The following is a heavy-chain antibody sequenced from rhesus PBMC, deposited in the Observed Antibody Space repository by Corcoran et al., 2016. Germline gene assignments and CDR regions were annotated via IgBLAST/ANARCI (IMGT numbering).Heavy chain of an antibody. Sequence: QVQLQESGPGLVKPSETLSLTCAVSGGSISSSNWWSWIRQPPGRGLEWIGGLYSDYENTKYNPSLNNRVAISKDTSKNQFSWRLSSVTAADTAVYYCARGTMAADYWGQGVLVTVSS. CDR2: LYSDYENT. D-gene: IGHD4-29*01. V-gene: IGHV4S12*01. J-gene: IGHJ4*01. CDR1: GGSISSSNW. CDR3: ARGTMAADY.